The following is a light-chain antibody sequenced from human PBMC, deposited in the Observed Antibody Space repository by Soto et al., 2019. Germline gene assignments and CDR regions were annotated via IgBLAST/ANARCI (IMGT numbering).Light chain of an antibody. Sequence: QSALTKPASVSGSPGQSITISCTGTNNDLGSYNLVSWYQQDPGKAPKLMIYEGSKRPSGISNRFSGSKSGNTASLTISGLQAEDEADYYCCSFAGSDSVVFGGGTQLTVL. CDR1: NNDLGSYNL. CDR2: EGS. J-gene: IGLJ2*01. CDR3: CSFAGSDSVV. V-gene: IGLV2-23*01.